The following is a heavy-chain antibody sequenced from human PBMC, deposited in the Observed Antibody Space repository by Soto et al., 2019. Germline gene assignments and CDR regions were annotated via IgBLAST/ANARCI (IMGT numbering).Heavy chain of an antibody. Sequence: GGSLRLSCAASGFSLANYWTHWVRQAPGEGLVWVSSLKSDGWATSCADSVKGRFTISRDNAKNTVYLQMNSLTAEDTAMYYCATSASVYDHWWGQGTMVTVSS. V-gene: IGHV3-74*03. D-gene: IGHD5-12*01. CDR2: LKSDGWAT. J-gene: IGHJ4*02. CDR1: GFSLANYW. CDR3: ATSASVYDHW.